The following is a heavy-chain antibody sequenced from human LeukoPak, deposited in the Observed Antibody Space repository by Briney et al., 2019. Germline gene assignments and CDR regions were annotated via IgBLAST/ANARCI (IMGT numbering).Heavy chain of an antibody. V-gene: IGHV4-34*01. CDR1: GASFSGYY. CDR2: ISHRGTT. CDR3: ARGFPDYGDYYFDF. Sequence: SETLSLTCAVYGASFSGYYWNWVRQPPGKGLEWIGEISHRGTTNYNPSVKSRVTISVDTSKNQFSLNLSSVTAADTAVYYCARGFPDYGDYYFDFWGQGTLVTVSS. J-gene: IGHJ4*02. D-gene: IGHD4-17*01.